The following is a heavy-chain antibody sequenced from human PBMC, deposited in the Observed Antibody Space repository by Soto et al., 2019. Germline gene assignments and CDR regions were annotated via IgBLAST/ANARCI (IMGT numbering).Heavy chain of an antibody. V-gene: IGHV3-30-3*01. J-gene: IGHJ4*02. D-gene: IGHD6-13*01. CDR1: GNPTCRYA. CDR2: ISSDGSNK. CDR3: ASDSGYSSSPKYYFDY. Sequence: PGGSLRLSCAASGNPTCRYATHWFNKAQGKGLEWVTMISSDGSNKYHADSVKGRFTVSRDNSKNTLYLQMNSLRTEDTAVYYCASDSGYSSSPKYYFDYWGQGTLVTVSS.